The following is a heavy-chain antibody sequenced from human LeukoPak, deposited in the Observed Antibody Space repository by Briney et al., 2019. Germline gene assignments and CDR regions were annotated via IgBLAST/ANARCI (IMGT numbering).Heavy chain of an antibody. J-gene: IGHJ4*02. D-gene: IGHD3-10*01. CDR1: GFTFDDYG. CDR2: INWNGGST. V-gene: IGHV3-20*04. Sequence: PGGSLRLSCAASGFTFDDYGMSWVRQAPGKGLEWVSGINWNGGSTGYADSVKGRFTISRDNAKNSLYLQMNSLRAEDTALYYCARVRVSVYYGARSYPYYFDYWGQGTLVTVSS. CDR3: ARVRVSVYYGARSYPYYFDY.